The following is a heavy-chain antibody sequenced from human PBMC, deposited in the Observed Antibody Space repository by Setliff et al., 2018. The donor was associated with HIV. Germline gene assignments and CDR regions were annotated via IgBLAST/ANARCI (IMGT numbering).Heavy chain of an antibody. CDR1: GFTFSSYS. J-gene: IGHJ6*02. Sequence: GGSLRLSCAASGFTFSSYSMNWVRQAPGKGLEWVSYISSSSSTIYYADSVKGRFTISRDNAKDSLYLQMNSLRAEDTAVYYCAKDREYGSGRTDYYYYYGMDVWGQGTTVTVSS. D-gene: IGHD3-10*01. CDR3: AKDREYGSGRTDYYYYYGMDV. V-gene: IGHV3-48*04. CDR2: ISSSSSTI.